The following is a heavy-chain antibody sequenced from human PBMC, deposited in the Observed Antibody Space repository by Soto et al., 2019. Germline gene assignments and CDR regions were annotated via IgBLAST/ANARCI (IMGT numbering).Heavy chain of an antibody. J-gene: IGHJ6*03. CDR1: GFTFGDYA. CDR3: TRDVTTVIPSDYYYYMDV. V-gene: IGHV3-49*03. Sequence: GGSLRLSCTASGFTFGDYAMSWFRQAPGKGLEWVGFIRSKAYGGTTEYAASVKGRFTISRDDSKSIAYLQMNSLKTEDTAVYYCTRDVTTVIPSDYYYYMDVWGKGTTVTVSS. D-gene: IGHD4-4*01. CDR2: IRSKAYGGTT.